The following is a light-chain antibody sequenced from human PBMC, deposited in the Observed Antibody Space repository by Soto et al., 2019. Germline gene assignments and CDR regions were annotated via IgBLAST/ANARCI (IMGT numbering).Light chain of an antibody. V-gene: IGLV2-14*01. Sequence: QSALTQAASVSGSPGQSITICCSGTSGDIGAYNYVSWYRQHPGEAPKVIIYEVTHRPSGLSSRFSGSKSGNTASLTISGLQAEDEADYYCSSYASDITHVFGGGTKLTVL. CDR1: SGDIGAYNY. CDR3: SSYASDITHV. J-gene: IGLJ3*02. CDR2: EVT.